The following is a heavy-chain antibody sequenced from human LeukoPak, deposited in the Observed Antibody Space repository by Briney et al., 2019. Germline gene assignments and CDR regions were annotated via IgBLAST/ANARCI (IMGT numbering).Heavy chain of an antibody. Sequence: PSETLSLTCAVYGGSFSGCYWSWLRQPPGKGLEWIGEINHSGSTNYNPSLKSRVTISVDTSKNQFSLELSSVTAADTAVYYCARLLATGLYNWFDPWGQGTLVTVSS. D-gene: IGHD2/OR15-2a*01. CDR2: INHSGST. CDR3: ARLLATGLYNWFDP. V-gene: IGHV4-34*01. J-gene: IGHJ5*02. CDR1: GGSFSGCY.